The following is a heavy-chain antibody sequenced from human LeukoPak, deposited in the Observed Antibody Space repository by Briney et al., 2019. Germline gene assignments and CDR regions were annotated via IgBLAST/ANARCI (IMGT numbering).Heavy chain of an antibody. V-gene: IGHV4-34*01. J-gene: IGHJ4*02. CDR1: GGSFSGYC. CDR2: INHSGST. Sequence: PSETLSLTCAVYGGSFSGYCWSWIRQPPGKGLEWIGEINHSGSTNYNPSLKSRVTISVDTSKNQCSLKLSSVTAADTAVYYCARSRIVGATTPLIYWGQGTLVTVSS. D-gene: IGHD1-26*01. CDR3: ARSRIVGATTPLIY.